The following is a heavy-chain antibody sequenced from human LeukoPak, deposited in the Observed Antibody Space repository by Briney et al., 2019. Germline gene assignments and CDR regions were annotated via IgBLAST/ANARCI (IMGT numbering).Heavy chain of an antibody. J-gene: IGHJ6*03. D-gene: IGHD1-26*01. CDR3: ARVHSGSYYADYYYYMDV. CDR2: IYYSGST. CDR1: GGSICSYY. V-gene: IGHV4-59*01. Sequence: SETLSLTCTVSGGSICSYYWSWIRQPPGKGLEWIGYIYYSGSTNYNPSLKSRVTISVDTSKNQFSLKLSSVTAADTAVYYCARVHSGSYYADYYYYMDVWGKGTTVTVSS.